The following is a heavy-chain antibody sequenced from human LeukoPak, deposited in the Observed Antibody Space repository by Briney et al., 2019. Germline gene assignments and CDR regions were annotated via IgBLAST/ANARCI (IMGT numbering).Heavy chain of an antibody. D-gene: IGHD6-19*01. V-gene: IGHV3-23*01. CDR2: ISGSGGST. CDR1: GFTFSSYA. CDR3: AKSGYSSGWYSRWFDP. J-gene: IGHJ5*02. Sequence: GGSLRLSCAASGFTFSSYAMSWVRQAPGKGLEWVSAISGSGGSTYYADSVKGRFIISRDNSTNTLYLQMNSLRAEDTAVYYCAKSGYSSGWYSRWFDPWGQGTLVTVSS.